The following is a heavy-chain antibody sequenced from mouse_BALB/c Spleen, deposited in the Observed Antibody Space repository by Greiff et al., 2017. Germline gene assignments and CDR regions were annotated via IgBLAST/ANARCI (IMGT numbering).Heavy chain of an antibody. Sequence: QVQLQQSGAELAKPGASVKMSCKASGYTFTSYWMHWVKQRPGQGLEWIGYINPSTGYTEYNQKFKDKATLTADKSSSTAYMQLSSLTSEDSAVYYCARKGDYYDYLGDYWGQGTSVTVSS. V-gene: IGHV1-7*01. CDR3: ARKGDYYDYLGDY. J-gene: IGHJ4*01. CDR1: GYTFTSYW. D-gene: IGHD2-4*01. CDR2: INPSTGYT.